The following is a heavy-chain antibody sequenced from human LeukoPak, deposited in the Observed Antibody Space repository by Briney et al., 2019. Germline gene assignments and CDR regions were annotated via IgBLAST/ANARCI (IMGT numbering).Heavy chain of an antibody. Sequence: GGSLRLSCAASGFTVSSNYMSWVRQAPGKGLEWVSGISWNSGSIGYADSVKGRFTISRDNAKNSLYLQMNSLRAEDTALYYCAKDIGWFGESIGDVWGQGTTVTVSS. J-gene: IGHJ6*02. V-gene: IGHV3-9*01. CDR2: ISWNSGSI. CDR3: AKDIGWFGESIGDV. CDR1: GFTVSSNY. D-gene: IGHD3-10*01.